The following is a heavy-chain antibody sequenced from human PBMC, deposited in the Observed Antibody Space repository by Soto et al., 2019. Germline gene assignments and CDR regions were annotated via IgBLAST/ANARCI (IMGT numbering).Heavy chain of an antibody. CDR3: ASYSSSSPLTLDY. Sequence: SVKVSCKASGGTFSSYAISWVRQAPGQGLEWMGGIIPIFGTANYAQKFQGRVTITADESTSTAYMELSSLRSEDTAVYYCASYSSSSPLTLDYWGQGTLVTVSS. CDR1: GGTFSSYA. D-gene: IGHD6-6*01. CDR2: IIPIFGTA. J-gene: IGHJ4*02. V-gene: IGHV1-69*13.